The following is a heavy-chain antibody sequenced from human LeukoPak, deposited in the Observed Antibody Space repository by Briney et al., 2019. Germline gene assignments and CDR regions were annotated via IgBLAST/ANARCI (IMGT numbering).Heavy chain of an antibody. V-gene: IGHV1-18*01. CDR2: ISAYNGNT. J-gene: IGHJ4*02. Sequence: ASVKVSCKASGYTFTSYGISWVRQAPGQGLEWMGWISAYNGNTNYAQKLQGRVTMTTDTSTSTAYMELSSLRSEDTAVYYCARGAYEHRNYYDSSGYYSPFDYWGQGTLVTVSS. D-gene: IGHD3-22*01. CDR1: GYTFTSYG. CDR3: ARGAYEHRNYYDSSGYYSPFDY.